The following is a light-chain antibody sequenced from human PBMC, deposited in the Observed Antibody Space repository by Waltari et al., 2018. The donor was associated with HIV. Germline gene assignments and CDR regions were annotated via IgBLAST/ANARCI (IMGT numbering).Light chain of an antibody. CDR1: SSDVGGYDY. CDR3: SSYAGNNDVI. J-gene: IGLJ2*01. V-gene: IGLV2-8*01. Sequence: QSALTQPPSASGSPGQSVTISCTGTSSDVGGYDYVSWYQQNPGKAHKVIIYDVSKRPSGVPDRFSGSKSGNTASLTFSGLQAEDEADYYCSSYAGNNDVIFGGVTKLTVL. CDR2: DVS.